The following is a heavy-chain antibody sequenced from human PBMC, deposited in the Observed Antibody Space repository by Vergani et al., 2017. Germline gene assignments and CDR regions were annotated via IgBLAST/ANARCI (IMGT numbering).Heavy chain of an antibody. CDR3: KGGGWYGPVDY. V-gene: IGHV1-24*01. CDR2: FDPKDGET. D-gene: IGHD6-19*01. CDR1: GYTLTELS. J-gene: IGHJ4*02. Sequence: QVQLVQSGAEVKKPGASVKVSCKVSGYTLTELSMHWVRQAPGKGLEWMGGFDPKDGETIYAQTYQERVTMTGDTPTDKAYMELSSLRTRAAAVYYCKGGGWYGPVDYWGQGTLVTVSS.